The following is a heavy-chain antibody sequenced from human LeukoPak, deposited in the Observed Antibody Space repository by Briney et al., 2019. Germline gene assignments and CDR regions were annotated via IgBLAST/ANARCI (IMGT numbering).Heavy chain of an antibody. CDR3: ARASTSSSGAFDI. D-gene: IGHD6-6*01. V-gene: IGHV3-43D*03. CDR1: GFTFDDYA. CDR2: ISWDGGST. Sequence: PGGSLRLSCAASGFTFDDYAMHWVRQAPGKGLEWVSLISWDGGSTYYADSVKGRFTISRDNSKNSLYLQMNSLRAEDTAVYYCARASTSSSGAFDIWGQGTMVTVSS. J-gene: IGHJ3*02.